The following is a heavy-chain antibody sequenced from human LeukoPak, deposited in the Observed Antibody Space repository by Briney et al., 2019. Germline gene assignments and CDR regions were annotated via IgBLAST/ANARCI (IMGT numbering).Heavy chain of an antibody. CDR2: ISAYNGNT. J-gene: IGHJ4*02. CDR3: ARDEYQLLLPWD. CDR1: GYTFTSYG. Sequence: ASVKVSCKASGYTFTSYGISWVRQAPGQGLEWMGWISAYNGNTNYAQKIQGRVTMTTDTSTSTAYMELRSLRSDDTAVYYCARDEYQLLLPWDWGQGTLVTVSS. D-gene: IGHD2-2*01. V-gene: IGHV1-18*01.